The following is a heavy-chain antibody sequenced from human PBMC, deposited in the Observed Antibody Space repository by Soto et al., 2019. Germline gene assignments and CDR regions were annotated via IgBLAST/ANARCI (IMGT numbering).Heavy chain of an antibody. CDR2: TYYRSKWYN. D-gene: IGHD2-21*01. CDR1: GDSVSSNSAA. Sequence: SQTLSLTCAISGDSVSSNSAAWNWIRQSPSRGLEWLGRTYYRSKWYNDYAVSVKSRITINPDTSKNQFSLQLNSVTPEDTAVYFCARWGLYCGGDCPVFDYWGQGTLVTVSS. V-gene: IGHV6-1*01. J-gene: IGHJ4*02. CDR3: ARWGLYCGGDCPVFDY.